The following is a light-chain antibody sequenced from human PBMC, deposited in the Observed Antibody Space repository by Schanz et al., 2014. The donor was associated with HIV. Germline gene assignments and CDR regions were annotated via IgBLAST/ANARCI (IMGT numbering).Light chain of an antibody. V-gene: IGLV1-44*01. CDR1: SSNIGTYN. CDR3: ISYTSDSVV. Sequence: QSVLTQPPSTSGTPGQRVTISCSGSSSNIGTYNVNWYQQLPGTAPRLLIYTQDQRPSGVPDRFSASKSGNTASLTISGLQSEDEADYYCISYTSDSVVFGGGTKLTVL. CDR2: TQD. J-gene: IGLJ2*01.